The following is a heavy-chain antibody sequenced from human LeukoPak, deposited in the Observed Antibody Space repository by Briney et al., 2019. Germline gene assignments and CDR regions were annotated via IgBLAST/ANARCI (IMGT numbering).Heavy chain of an antibody. CDR1: GGSISSYY. D-gene: IGHD4-23*01. CDR3: ARSSPRPDYGGPHPNGAFDI. Sequence: SETLSLTCTVSGGSISSYYWSWIRQPPGKGLEWIGYIYYSGSTNYNPSLKSRVTISVDTSKNQFSLKLSSVTAADTAVYYCARSSPRPDYGGPHPNGAFDIWGQGTMVTVSS. V-gene: IGHV4-59*01. CDR2: IYYSGST. J-gene: IGHJ3*02.